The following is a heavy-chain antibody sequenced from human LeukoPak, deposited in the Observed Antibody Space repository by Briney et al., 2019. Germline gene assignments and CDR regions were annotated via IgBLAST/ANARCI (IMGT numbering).Heavy chain of an antibody. D-gene: IGHD3-9*01. V-gene: IGHV1-2*02. CDR2: INPNSGGT. J-gene: IGHJ4*02. Sequence: ASVKVSCKASGYTFTGYYMHWVRQAPGQGLEWMGWINPNSGGTNYAQKFQGRVTMTRDTSISTAYMELSRLRSDDTAVYYCARDNKPYYDILTGQMMGDYWGQGTLVTVSS. CDR1: GYTFTGYY. CDR3: ARDNKPYYDILTGQMMGDY.